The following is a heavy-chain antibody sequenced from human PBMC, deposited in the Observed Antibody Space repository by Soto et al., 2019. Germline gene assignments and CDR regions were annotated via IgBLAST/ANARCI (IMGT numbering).Heavy chain of an antibody. CDR2: IYYSGST. CDR1: GGSISSSSYY. V-gene: IGHV4-39*01. D-gene: IGHD3-10*01. J-gene: IGHJ6*03. Sequence: SETLSLTCPVSGGSISSSSYYWGLIRQPPGKGLEWFGSIYYSGSTYYNPSLKSRVTISVDTSKNQFSLKLSSVTAADTAVYYCARSIYGSGSYYNWHYYYYMDVWGKGTTVTVSS. CDR3: ARSIYGSGSYYNWHYYYYMDV.